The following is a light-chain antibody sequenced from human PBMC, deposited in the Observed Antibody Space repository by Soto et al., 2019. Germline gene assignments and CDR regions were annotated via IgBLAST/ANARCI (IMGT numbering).Light chain of an antibody. Sequence: QSVLTHPSSVSGSPGQSITISGTGTSSDVGGYKYVYWYQQHPGKAPKLMIYDVSNRPSGVSNRFSGSKSGNTASLTISGLQAEDEADYYCSAYTSRSTVFGGGTKLTVL. CDR3: SAYTSRSTV. J-gene: IGLJ2*01. V-gene: IGLV2-14*01. CDR2: DVS. CDR1: SSDVGGYKY.